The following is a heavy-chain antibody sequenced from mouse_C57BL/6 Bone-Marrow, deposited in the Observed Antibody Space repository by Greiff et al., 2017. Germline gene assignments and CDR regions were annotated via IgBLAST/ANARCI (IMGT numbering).Heavy chain of an antibody. V-gene: IGHV14-3*01. D-gene: IGHD2-1*01. Sequence: EVKLMESVAELVRPGASVKLSCTASGFNIKNTYMHWVKQRPEQGLEWIGRIDPANGNTKYAPKFPGKATITADTSSNTAYLQLSSLTSEDTAIYYCASYYGNLAWFAYWGQGTLVTVSA. CDR2: IDPANGNT. CDR1: GFNIKNTY. CDR3: ASYYGNLAWFAY. J-gene: IGHJ3*01.